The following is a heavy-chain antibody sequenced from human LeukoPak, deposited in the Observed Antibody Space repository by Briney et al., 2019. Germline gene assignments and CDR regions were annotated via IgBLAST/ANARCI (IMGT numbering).Heavy chain of an antibody. D-gene: IGHD3-10*01. CDR3: ARARYGSGSYYYFDY. J-gene: IGHJ4*02. Sequence: PSETLSLTCAVYGGSFSGYYWSWIRQPPGKGLEWIGQINHVGSTKYNPSLKSRVTISVDTSKSQFSLKLNSVTAADTAVYYCARARYGSGSYYYFDYWGQGTLVTVSS. V-gene: IGHV4-34*01. CDR2: INHVGST. CDR1: GGSFSGYY.